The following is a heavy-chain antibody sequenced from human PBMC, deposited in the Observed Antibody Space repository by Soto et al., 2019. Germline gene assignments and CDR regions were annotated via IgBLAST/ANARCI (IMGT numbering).Heavy chain of an antibody. CDR1: GYTFTSYG. J-gene: IGHJ4*02. D-gene: IGHD3-16*01. CDR3: ARDQTPPYVDNFGYCFDY. Sequence: QVQLVQSGAEVKKPGASVKVSCKASGYTFTSYGISWVRQAPGQGLEWMGWISAYNGNTNYAQKLQGRGTMTTDTATITGYMELRSLRSDDTAVYYCARDQTPPYVDNFGYCFDYWGQGTLVTVSS. V-gene: IGHV1-18*01. CDR2: ISAYNGNT.